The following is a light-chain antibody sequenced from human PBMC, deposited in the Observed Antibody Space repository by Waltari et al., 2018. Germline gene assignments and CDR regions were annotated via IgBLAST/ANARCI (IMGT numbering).Light chain of an antibody. Sequence: AIQLTQSPSSLSASVGDRVTIACRASQDINSVLAWYQQKPGKAPKLLIYYASSLQSGGPSRFSGSGSGTDFTLTISSLQPEDFATYHCQHFKTYPITFGQGTRLEIK. CDR2: YAS. V-gene: IGKV1-13*02. CDR3: QHFKTYPIT. CDR1: QDINSV. J-gene: IGKJ5*01.